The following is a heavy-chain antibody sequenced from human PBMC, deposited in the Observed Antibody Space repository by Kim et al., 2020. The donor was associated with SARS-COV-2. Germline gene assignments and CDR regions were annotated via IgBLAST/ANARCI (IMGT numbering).Heavy chain of an antibody. J-gene: IGHJ4*02. CDR3: MKGGWGWIWDH. Sequence: GGSLRLSCTASGFTFIGHAMSWVRQAPGQGLEWVSSIDGSASTTYSVSSVKGRFTFSRDDANNTLYLQMSALSADDTATYYCMKGGWGWIWDHWGQGTLV. CDR1: GFTFIGHA. V-gene: IGHV3-23*01. D-gene: IGHD2-2*03. CDR2: IDGSASTT.